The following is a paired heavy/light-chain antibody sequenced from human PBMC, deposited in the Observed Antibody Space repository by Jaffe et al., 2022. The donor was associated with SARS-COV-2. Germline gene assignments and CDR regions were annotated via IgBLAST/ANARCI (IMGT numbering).Light chain of an antibody. J-gene: IGKJ3*01. CDR1: QGINSS. CDR2: SAS. CDR3: QQLISYPQT. V-gene: IGKV1-9*01. Sequence: DIQLTQSPSFLSASVEDRVTVTCRASQGINSSVAWYQQKPGRAPKLLIYSASTLQSGVPSRFSGSGSGTEFTLTISSLQPEDFATYWCQQLISYPQTFGPGTKVDIK.
Heavy chain of an antibody. CDR3: ARRPLGRVGHFGLDV. J-gene: IGHJ6*02. V-gene: IGHV1-3*01. Sequence: QVQLVQSGAEVKKPGASVKVSCKASGYSFTTYSMHWVRQAPGQRPEWMGWINGGSGNTKHSQKFQDRVTISRDTSATTVYMELRSLTSEDTAVYYCARRPLGRVGHFGLDVWGQGTTVIVSS. CDR1: GYSFTTYS. D-gene: IGHD7-27*01. CDR2: INGGSGNT.